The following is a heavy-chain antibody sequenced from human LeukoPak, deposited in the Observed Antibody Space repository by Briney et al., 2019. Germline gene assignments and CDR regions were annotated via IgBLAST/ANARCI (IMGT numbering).Heavy chain of an antibody. J-gene: IGHJ6*02. D-gene: IGHD6-13*01. Sequence: GGSLRLFCAASGFTFSSYWMHWVRQAPGKGLVWVSRINSDGSSTSYADSVKGRFTISRDNAKNTLYLHMNSLRAEDTAVYYCARDGSSWYNGDYYYGMDVWGQGTTVTVSS. CDR1: GFTFSSYW. CDR2: INSDGSST. CDR3: ARDGSSWYNGDYYYGMDV. V-gene: IGHV3-74*01.